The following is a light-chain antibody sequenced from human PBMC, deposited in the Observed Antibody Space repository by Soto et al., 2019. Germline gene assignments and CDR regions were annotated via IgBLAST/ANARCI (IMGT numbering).Light chain of an antibody. J-gene: IGKJ2*01. CDR3: QEYNSHSRYT. CDR1: QSISSW. CDR2: KAS. Sequence: DLQMTQSPSTLSASVGDRVTITCRASQSISSWLARYQQKPGKAPKLLIYKASSLESGVPSRFSGSGSGTEFTLTISSLQPDDYATYYCQEYNSHSRYTFGQGTKLEIK. V-gene: IGKV1-5*03.